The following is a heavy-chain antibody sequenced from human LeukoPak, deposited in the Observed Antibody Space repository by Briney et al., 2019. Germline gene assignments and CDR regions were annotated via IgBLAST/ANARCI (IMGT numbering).Heavy chain of an antibody. V-gene: IGHV4-39*07. J-gene: IGHJ4*02. D-gene: IGHD3-22*01. Sequence: SETLSLTCTVSGGSINSSSYYWGWIRQPPGKGLEWIGSIFYSGITYYNPSLKSRVTISVDTSKNQFSLKLSSVTAADTAVYYCARLLRLVYYDSSGSDFDYWGQGTLVTVSS. CDR2: IFYSGIT. CDR3: ARLLRLVYYDSSGSDFDY. CDR1: GGSINSSSYY.